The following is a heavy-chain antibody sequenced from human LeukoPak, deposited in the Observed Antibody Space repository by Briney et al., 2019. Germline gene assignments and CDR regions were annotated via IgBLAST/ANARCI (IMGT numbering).Heavy chain of an antibody. J-gene: IGHJ4*02. CDR3: TTDPEYNWNYVFDY. Sequence: AGGSLRLSCAASGFTFSNAWMSWVRQAPGKGLEWVGRIKSKTDGGTTDYAVPAKGRFTISRDDSKNTLYLQMNSLKTEDTAVYYCTTDPEYNWNYVFDYWGQGTLVTVSS. V-gene: IGHV3-15*01. D-gene: IGHD1-7*01. CDR2: IKSKTDGGTT. CDR1: GFTFSNAW.